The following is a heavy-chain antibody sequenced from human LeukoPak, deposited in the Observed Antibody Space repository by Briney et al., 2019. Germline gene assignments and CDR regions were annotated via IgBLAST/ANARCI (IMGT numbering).Heavy chain of an antibody. CDR1: GFTFSSYS. CDR2: ISGSGNTV. CDR3: ARDGGLGYCATTNCLGSFDI. D-gene: IGHD2-2*01. Sequence: PGGSLRLSCAASGFTFSSYSMTWVRQAPGKGLEGVSYISGSGNTVFYADSVKGRFTIPRDKAKKSLFLQMDSLRAEDTAVYYCARDGGLGYCATTNCLGSFDIWGQGTMVTVSS. V-gene: IGHV3-48*01. J-gene: IGHJ3*02.